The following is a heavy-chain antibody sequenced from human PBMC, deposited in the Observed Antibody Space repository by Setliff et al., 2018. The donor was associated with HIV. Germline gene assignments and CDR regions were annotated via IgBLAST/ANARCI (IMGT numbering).Heavy chain of an antibody. CDR1: GFTFSNYG. D-gene: IGHD3-16*01. V-gene: IGHV3-30*02. J-gene: IGHJ5*02. Sequence: GGSLRLSCAASGFTFSNYGMHWVRQAPGKGPEWLAFIWYDGSKEYYADSVKGRFTISRDNSKNTLFLQMNSLRPEDTAIYYCARDRGTPDKCFDPWGQGTLVTVSS. CDR3: ARDRGTPDKCFDP. CDR2: IWYDGSKE.